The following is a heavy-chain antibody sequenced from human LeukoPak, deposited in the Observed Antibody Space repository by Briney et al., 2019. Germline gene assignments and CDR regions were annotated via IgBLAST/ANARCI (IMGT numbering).Heavy chain of an antibody. V-gene: IGHV1-46*01. CDR3: AKEQDLVGATDY. Sequence: GASVKVSCKASGYTFTSYYMHWVRQAPGQGLEWMGIINPSGGSTSYAQKFQGRVTMTRDMSTSTVYMELSSLRSEDTAVYYCAKEQDLVGATDYWGQGTLVTVSS. D-gene: IGHD1-26*01. CDR1: GYTFTSYY. J-gene: IGHJ4*02. CDR2: INPSGGST.